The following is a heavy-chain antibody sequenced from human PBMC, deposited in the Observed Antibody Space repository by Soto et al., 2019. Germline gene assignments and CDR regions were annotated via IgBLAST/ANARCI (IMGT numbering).Heavy chain of an antibody. CDR3: AREWAETTVFGVLTPSCAMDD. V-gene: IGHV1-3*01. Sequence: GASVKFSCKGSGYTFKAYAMHWVRQAPGHRLEWMGWINSGNGKTKYSQKFQDRVTITSDTSAKTAYMELRSLGSEDTAVYYCAREWAETTVFGVLTPSCAMDDWG. J-gene: IGHJ6*02. CDR1: GYTFKAYA. CDR2: INSGNGKT. D-gene: IGHD3-3*01.